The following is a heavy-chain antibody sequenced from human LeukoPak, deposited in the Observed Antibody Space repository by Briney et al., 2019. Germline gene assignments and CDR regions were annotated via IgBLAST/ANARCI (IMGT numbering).Heavy chain of an antibody. CDR2: ISVYNGNT. CDR3: ARGPEFFCYFDY. V-gene: IGHV1-18*01. D-gene: IGHD3-3*01. J-gene: IGHJ4*02. Sequence: ASVKVSCKASGYTFTSYDINWVRQAPGQGLEWMGWISVYNGNTNYAQKLQGRVTMATDTSTSTAYMELRSLRSDDTAVYYCARGPEFFCYFDYWGQGTLVTVSS. CDR1: GYTFTSYD.